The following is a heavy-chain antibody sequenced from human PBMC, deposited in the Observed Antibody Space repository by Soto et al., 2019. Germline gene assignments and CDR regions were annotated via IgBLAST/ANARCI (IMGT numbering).Heavy chain of an antibody. CDR1: GLTISGEKY. V-gene: IGHV3-53*01. D-gene: IGHD1-1*01. CDR3: ATWHEREHAYDV. J-gene: IGHJ3*01. Sequence: PGGSLRLSCAAFGLTISGEKYVAWVRQAPGKGLEWVSGLYDVDGSFYADSVRGRFTTSSDSSKTTVYLQMNDLRPDDTAVYYCATWHEREHAYDVWGQGTTVT. CDR2: LYDVDGS.